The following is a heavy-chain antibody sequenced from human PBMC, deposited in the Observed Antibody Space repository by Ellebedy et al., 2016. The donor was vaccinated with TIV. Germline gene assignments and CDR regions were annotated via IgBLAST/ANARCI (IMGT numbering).Heavy chain of an antibody. V-gene: IGHV3-15*07. D-gene: IGHD6-19*01. CDR2: IKSKTDGGTS. CDR3: TTSGSPSGLYLRAFDV. Sequence: PGGSLRLSCAASGFNFRTTWMNWVRQAPGGGLEWVGRIKSKTDGGTSDNAAPVKGRFTISRDDSKDILYLQMNSLKTEDTGVYYCTTSGSPSGLYLRAFDVWGQGTMVTVSS. CDR1: GFNFRTTW. J-gene: IGHJ3*01.